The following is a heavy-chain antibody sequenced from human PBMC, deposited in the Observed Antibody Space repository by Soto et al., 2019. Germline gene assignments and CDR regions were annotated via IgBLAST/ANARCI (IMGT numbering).Heavy chain of an antibody. V-gene: IGHV3-11*01. D-gene: IGHD2-8*01. CDR3: AHLPGTSVQLFAEYYIES. CDR1: GVTFGDTY. Sequence: QVRLVQSGGGVVKPGGSLRLSCEAFGVTFGDTYMSWIRQAPGKGPEWVSYLSSSGSTIYYADSVKGSFTAAMDNASNSRFLQMDCLRVEHTAVYFCAHLPGTSVQLFAEYYIESWGQGSIVTVSS. CDR2: LSSSGSTI. J-gene: IGHJ4*02.